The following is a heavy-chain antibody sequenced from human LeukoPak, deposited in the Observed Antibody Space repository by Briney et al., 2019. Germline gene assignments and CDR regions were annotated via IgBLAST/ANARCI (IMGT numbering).Heavy chain of an antibody. Sequence: GGSLRLSCAASGFTFSSYAMSWVRQAPGKGLEWVSAISGSGGSTYYADSVKGRFTISRDNSKNTLYLQMNSLRAEDTAVYYCASPTRYYYGSGSTFDYWGQGTLVTVSS. CDR3: ASPTRYYYGSGSTFDY. V-gene: IGHV3-23*01. CDR2: ISGSGGST. CDR1: GFTFSSYA. J-gene: IGHJ4*02. D-gene: IGHD3-10*01.